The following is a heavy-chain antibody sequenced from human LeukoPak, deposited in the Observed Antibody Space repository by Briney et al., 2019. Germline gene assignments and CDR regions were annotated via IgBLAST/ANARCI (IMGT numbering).Heavy chain of an antibody. CDR2: INPSGGST. Sequence: GASVKVSSKASGYTFTSYYIHWVRQAPGQGLEWMGIINPSGGSTSYAQKFQGRVTMTRDTSTSTVYMELSSLRSEDTAVYYCARGSGSYYRTLDAFDIWGQGTMVTVSS. V-gene: IGHV1-46*01. CDR3: ARGSGSYYRTLDAFDI. J-gene: IGHJ3*02. D-gene: IGHD1-26*01. CDR1: GYTFTSYY.